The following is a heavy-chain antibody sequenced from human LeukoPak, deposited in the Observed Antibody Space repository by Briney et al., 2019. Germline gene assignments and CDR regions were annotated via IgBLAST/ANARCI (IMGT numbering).Heavy chain of an antibody. CDR2: IYYSGST. V-gene: IGHV4-39*01. D-gene: IGHD5-18*01. Sequence: SETLSLTCTVSGGSISSSSYYWGWIRQPPGKGLEWIGSIYYSGSTYYNPSLKSRVTTSVDTSKDQFSLKLSSVTAADTAVYYCARFGSVDTAMFFDYWGQGTLVTVSS. CDR3: ARFGSVDTAMFFDY. CDR1: GGSISSSSYY. J-gene: IGHJ4*02.